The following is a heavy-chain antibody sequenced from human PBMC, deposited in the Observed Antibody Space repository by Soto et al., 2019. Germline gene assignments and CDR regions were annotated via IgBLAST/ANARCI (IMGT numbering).Heavy chain of an antibody. J-gene: IGHJ4*02. CDR3: AKGKSSGWYYFDY. V-gene: IGHV3-23*01. D-gene: IGHD6-19*01. CDR1: GFTFSNYA. CDR2: ISASGRDT. Sequence: AGGSLRLSCAASGFTFSNYAMSWVRQAPGKGLEWVSGISASGRDTYYADSVKDRFTISRDNSKNTVYLQVNSLRADDTATYYCAKGKSSGWYYFDYWGQGTPVTVSS.